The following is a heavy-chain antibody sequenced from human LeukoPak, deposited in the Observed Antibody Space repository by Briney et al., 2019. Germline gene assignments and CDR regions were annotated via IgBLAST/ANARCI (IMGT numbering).Heavy chain of an antibody. V-gene: IGHV1-18*01. Sequence: ASVKVSCKASGYTFTSYGISWVRQAPGQGLEWMGWISAYNGNTNYAQKLQGRVTMTTDTSTSTAYMELRSLRSDDTAVYYCARDKGYCDSTGCIRWHDLWGQGTLVTVSS. J-gene: IGHJ5*02. CDR3: ARDKGYCDSTGCIRWHDL. CDR2: ISAYNGNT. D-gene: IGHD2-2*01. CDR1: GYTFTSYG.